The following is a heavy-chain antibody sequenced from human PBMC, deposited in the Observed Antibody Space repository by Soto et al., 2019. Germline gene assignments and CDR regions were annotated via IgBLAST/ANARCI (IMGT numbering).Heavy chain of an antibody. J-gene: IGHJ1*01. V-gene: IGHV3-21*06. CDR2: ISSTTNYI. Sequence: SWIRKDQGKGLEWVSSISSTTNYIYYGDSMKGRFTISRDNAKNSLYLEMNSLRAEDTAVYYGARESQDRTSISAYRGNGTPVPGSS. CDR3: ARESQDRTSISAY.